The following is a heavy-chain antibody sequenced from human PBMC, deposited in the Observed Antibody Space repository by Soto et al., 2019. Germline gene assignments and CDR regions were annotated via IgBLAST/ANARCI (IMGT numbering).Heavy chain of an antibody. Sequence: QVKLVESGGGVVQPGRSLRLSCAASGFNVGAYTMHWVRQAPGKGLEWVAVISSDGNHKYYTDSVKGRFTISRDTSTNTLYLQMNSLRAEDTAGYYCARWEQPLFDYWGQGTLVTVSS. CDR1: GFNVGAYT. CDR2: ISSDGNHK. J-gene: IGHJ4*02. D-gene: IGHD1-26*01. CDR3: ARWEQPLFDY. V-gene: IGHV3-30-3*01.